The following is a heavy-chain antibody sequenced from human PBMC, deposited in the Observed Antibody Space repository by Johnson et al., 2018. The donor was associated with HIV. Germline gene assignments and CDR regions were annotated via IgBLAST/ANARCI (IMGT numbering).Heavy chain of an antibody. V-gene: IGHV3-43D*03. CDR3: ARDKGGIVGYDAFDI. J-gene: IGHJ3*02. CDR2: INWDGDST. D-gene: IGHD1-26*01. CDR1: RFTFDDYA. Sequence: QLVESGGVVVQPGGSLRLSCETSRFTFDDYAMHWVRQAPGKGLEWVSLINWDGDSTYYADSVKGRFTISRDNSKNSLYLQMNSLRAEDTAVYYCARDKGGIVGYDAFDIWCQGTMVTVSS.